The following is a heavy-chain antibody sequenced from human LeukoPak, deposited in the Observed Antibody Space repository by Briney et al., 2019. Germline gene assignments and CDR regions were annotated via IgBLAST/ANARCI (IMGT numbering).Heavy chain of an antibody. J-gene: IGHJ3*02. CDR3: ARIYGDYGGGAFDI. D-gene: IGHD4-17*01. Sequence: SETLSLNCTVSGGSISSSTYYWGWIRQPPGKGLEWIGSIYYSGSTYYNPSLKSRVTISVDTSKNQFSLKLSSVTAADTAVYYCARIYGDYGGGAFDIWGQGTMVTVSS. V-gene: IGHV4-39*07. CDR1: GGSISSSTYY. CDR2: IYYSGST.